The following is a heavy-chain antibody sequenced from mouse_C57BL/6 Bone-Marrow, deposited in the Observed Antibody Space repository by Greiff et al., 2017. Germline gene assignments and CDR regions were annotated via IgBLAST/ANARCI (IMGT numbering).Heavy chain of an antibody. CDR3: ANDLLWLRRYYYAMDY. D-gene: IGHD2-2*01. Sequence: VQLQQSGAELVRPGTSVKVSCKASGYAFTNYLIEWVKQRPGQGLEWIGVINPGSGGTNYNEKFKGKATLTVNKSSSTAYMELRSLTSEDSAVYYCANDLLWLRRYYYAMDYWGQGTSVTVSS. V-gene: IGHV1-54*01. CDR1: GYAFTNYL. J-gene: IGHJ4*01. CDR2: INPGSGGT.